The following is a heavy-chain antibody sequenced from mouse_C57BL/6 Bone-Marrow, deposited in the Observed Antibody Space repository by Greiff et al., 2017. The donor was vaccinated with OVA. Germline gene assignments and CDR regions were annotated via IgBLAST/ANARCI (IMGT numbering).Heavy chain of an antibody. V-gene: IGHV1-81*01. Sequence: QVQLQQSGAELARPGASVTLSCKASGYTFTSYGIRWVKQRTGPGLAWIGEIYPRSGNTSYNEKFKGKATLTADKSSSTAYMELRSLTSEDSAVYFCAREILRFAYWGQGTLVTVSA. CDR1: GYTFTSYG. CDR3: AREILRFAY. D-gene: IGHD1-1*01. CDR2: IYPRSGNT. J-gene: IGHJ3*01.